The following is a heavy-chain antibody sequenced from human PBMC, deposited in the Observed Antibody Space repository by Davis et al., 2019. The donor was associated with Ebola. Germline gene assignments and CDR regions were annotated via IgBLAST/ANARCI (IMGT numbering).Heavy chain of an antibody. Sequence: MPGGSLRLSCTVSGGSISGYHWSWIRQPPGKGLEWLGSIYYSGSTYYNPSLKSRVTISVDTSKNQFSLKLSSVTAADTAVYYCAIAADEYFDYWGQGTLVTVSS. J-gene: IGHJ4*02. CDR1: GGSISGYH. CDR2: IYYSGST. CDR3: AIAADEYFDY. V-gene: IGHV4-59*12. D-gene: IGHD6-13*01.